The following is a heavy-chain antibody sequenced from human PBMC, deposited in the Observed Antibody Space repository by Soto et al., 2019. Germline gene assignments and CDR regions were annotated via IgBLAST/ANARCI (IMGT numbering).Heavy chain of an antibody. Sequence: QLQQSGPGLVKPSETLSLTCTVSGGSVSSSSYYWSWIRQPPGKGLEWIGYIYHTGSTKYNPSLESRVTISVDTSKNHFSLKLTSVTTADTAVYYCARDHDRFDSPPRSQYYYYGMDVWGQGTTVTVSS. V-gene: IGHV4-61*03. CDR2: IYHTGST. J-gene: IGHJ6*02. CDR1: GGSVSSSSYY. CDR3: ARDHDRFDSPPRSQYYYYGMDV. D-gene: IGHD3-9*01.